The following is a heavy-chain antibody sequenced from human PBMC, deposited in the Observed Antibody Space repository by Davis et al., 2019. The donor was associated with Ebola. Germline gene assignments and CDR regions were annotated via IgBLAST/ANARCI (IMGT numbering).Heavy chain of an antibody. D-gene: IGHD2-2*02. CDR1: GGSISSSSYY. V-gene: IGHV4-39*07. CDR2: IYYSGST. CDR3: ARICSSTSCYKGGFDY. J-gene: IGHJ4*02. Sequence: PSETLSLTCTVSGGSISSSSYYWGWIRQPPGKGLEWIGSIYYSGSTYYNPSLKSRVTISVDTSKNQSSLKLSSVTAADTAVYYCARICSSTSCYKGGFDYWGQGTLVTVSS.